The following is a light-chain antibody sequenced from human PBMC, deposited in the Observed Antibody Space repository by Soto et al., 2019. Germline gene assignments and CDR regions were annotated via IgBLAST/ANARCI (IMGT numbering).Light chain of an antibody. CDR3: QHYNRYWT. Sequence: DIQMTQSPSTLSASVGDRVTITCRASQNINTWLSWYQHKQGKPPQLLIYKASSLESGVRSRFSGSGSGTEFAITSSSLEPYDLENYYRQHYNRYWTFGPGTQVEVK. J-gene: IGKJ1*01. CDR1: QNINTW. V-gene: IGKV1-5*03. CDR2: KAS.